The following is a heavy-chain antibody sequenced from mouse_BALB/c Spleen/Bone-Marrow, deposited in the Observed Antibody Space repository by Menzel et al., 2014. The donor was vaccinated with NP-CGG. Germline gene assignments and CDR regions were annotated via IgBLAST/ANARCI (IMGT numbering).Heavy chain of an antibody. J-gene: IGHJ3*01. D-gene: IGHD2-10*02. V-gene: IGHV7-1*02. CDR2: SRNKAKYYTT. CDR1: GFTSSDFY. Sequence: EVKLMESGGGLVQPGDSLRLSCATSGFTSSDFYMEWVRQPPGKRLEWIAASRNKAKYYTTEYSASVKGRFIVSRDTSQSVLYLQMNALRAEDTAIYYCARDVGYGNYFVYWGQGTLVTVSA. CDR3: ARDVGYGNYFVY.